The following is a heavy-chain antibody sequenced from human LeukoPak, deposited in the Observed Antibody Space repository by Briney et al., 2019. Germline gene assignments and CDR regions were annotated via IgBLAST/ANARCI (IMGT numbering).Heavy chain of an antibody. CDR3: AREDLGTWVSWFDP. D-gene: IGHD1-1*01. J-gene: IGHJ5*02. CDR2: INPNSGGT. V-gene: IGHV1-2*02. Sequence: ASVKVSCKASGYTFTGYHMHWVRQAPGQGLEWMGWINPNSGGTNYAQKFQGRVTMTRDTSISTAYMELSRLRSDDTAVYYCAREDLGTWVSWFDPWGQGTLVTVSS. CDR1: GYTFTGYH.